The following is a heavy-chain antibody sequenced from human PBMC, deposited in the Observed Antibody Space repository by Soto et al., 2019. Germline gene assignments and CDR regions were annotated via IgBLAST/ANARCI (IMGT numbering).Heavy chain of an antibody. CDR3: ARGATIFGVVTPPSLHWFDP. V-gene: IGHV4-31*03. Sequence: PSETLSLTCTVSGGSISSGGYYWSWIRQHPGKGLEWIGYIYYSGSTYYNPSLKSRVTISVDTSKNQFSLKLSSVTAADTAVYYCARGATIFGVVTPPSLHWFDPWGQGTLVTVSS. D-gene: IGHD3-3*01. J-gene: IGHJ5*02. CDR1: GGSISSGGYY. CDR2: IYYSGST.